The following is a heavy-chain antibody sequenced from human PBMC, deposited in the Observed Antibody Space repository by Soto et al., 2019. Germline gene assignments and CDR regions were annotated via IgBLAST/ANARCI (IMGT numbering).Heavy chain of an antibody. Sequence: ASVKVSCKTSGYKFTLYGITWVRQAPGQGLEWLGWIASYSGDIKYAQNFQGRLTMTTDTSTGTAYMELRSLRSDDTAVYYSARRNDYDDYWGQGTLITVS. J-gene: IGHJ4*02. D-gene: IGHD2-8*01. CDR3: ARRNDYDDY. CDR2: IASYSGDI. CDR1: GYKFTLYG. V-gene: IGHV1-18*01.